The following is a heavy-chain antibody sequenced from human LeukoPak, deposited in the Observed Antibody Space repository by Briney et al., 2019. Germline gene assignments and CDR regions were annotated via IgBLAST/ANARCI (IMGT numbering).Heavy chain of an antibody. J-gene: IGHJ4*02. D-gene: IGHD4-17*01. CDR2: INPNSGGT. V-gene: IGHV1-2*02. CDR3: ARDSLTTVTGTCGHDY. Sequence: GASVKVSCKASAYTFTAYYIHWVRQAPGQGLEWMGWINPNSGGTNYAQKFQGRVTMTRDTSISTAYMELSRLRSNDTAVYYCARDSLTTVTGTCGHDYWGQGTLVTVSS. CDR1: AYTFTAYY.